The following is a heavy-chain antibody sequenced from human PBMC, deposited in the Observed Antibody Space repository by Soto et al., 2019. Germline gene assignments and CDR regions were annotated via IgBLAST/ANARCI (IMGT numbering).Heavy chain of an antibody. CDR2: IYYSGST. Sequence: QLQLQESGPGLVKPSETLSLTCTVSGGSISSSSYYWGLIRQPPGKGLEWIGSIYYSGSTYYNPSLKSRVTISVDTSKNHCSFNLSSVTAADTAVYYCARRATAMVNYGMDVWGQGTTVTVSS. CDR1: GGSISSSSYY. J-gene: IGHJ6*02. CDR3: ARRATAMVNYGMDV. V-gene: IGHV4-39*02. D-gene: IGHD5-18*01.